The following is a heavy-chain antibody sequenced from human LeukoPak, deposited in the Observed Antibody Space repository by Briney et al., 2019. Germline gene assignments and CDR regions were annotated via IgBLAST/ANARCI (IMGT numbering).Heavy chain of an antibody. D-gene: IGHD6-6*01. CDR1: GFTFSSYS. J-gene: IGHJ4*02. CDR2: ISSSSSTI. CDR3: ARTLGIGSSSNFFDY. Sequence: GSLRLSCAASGFTFSSYSMNWVRQAPGKGLEWVSYISSSSSTIYYADSVKGRFTISRDNAKNSLYLQMNSLRAEDTAVYYCARTLGIGSSSNFFDYWGQGTLVTVSS. V-gene: IGHV3-48*01.